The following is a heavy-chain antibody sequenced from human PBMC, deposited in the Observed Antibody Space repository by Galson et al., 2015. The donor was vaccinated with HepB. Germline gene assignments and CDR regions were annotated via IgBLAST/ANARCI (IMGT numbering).Heavy chain of an antibody. Sequence: SLRLSCAASGFNFSNYDMNWVRQAPGKGLEWVSYISGSGNVKFHADSVKGRFTISRDSAKDSLYLQMDSLSDEDTAVYYCTRVASDWRGFDHWGQGTLVTVSS. CDR2: ISGSGNVK. CDR1: GFNFSNYD. J-gene: IGHJ4*02. CDR3: TRVASDWRGFDH. D-gene: IGHD2-21*02. V-gene: IGHV3-48*03.